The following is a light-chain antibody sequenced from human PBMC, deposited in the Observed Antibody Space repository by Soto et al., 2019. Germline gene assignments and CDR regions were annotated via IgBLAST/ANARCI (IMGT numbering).Light chain of an antibody. Sequence: DTQMTQSPSALSASLGDRVTITCRASHSIDTSLAWYQQRPGKAPNLLIFDASSLASGVPSRFSGGGSGTEFTLTISNLQPDDSGTYYCHQYKSYTPYTIGQGTKVEIK. CDR3: HQYKSYTPYT. CDR1: HSIDTS. J-gene: IGKJ2*01. V-gene: IGKV1-5*01. CDR2: DAS.